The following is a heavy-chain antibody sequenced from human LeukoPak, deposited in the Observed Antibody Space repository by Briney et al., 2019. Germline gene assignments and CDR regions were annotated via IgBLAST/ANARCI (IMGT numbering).Heavy chain of an antibody. CDR2: IYSGGST. CDR3: ARVGDGDYGLN. Sequence: GGSLRLSCAASGFTVSSNYMSWVRQAPGKGLEWVSVIYSGGSTYYADSVKGRFTISRHNSKNTLYLQMNSLRAEDTAVYNCARVGDGDYGLNWGQGTLVTVSS. CDR1: GFTVSSNY. D-gene: IGHD4-17*01. J-gene: IGHJ4*02. V-gene: IGHV3-53*04.